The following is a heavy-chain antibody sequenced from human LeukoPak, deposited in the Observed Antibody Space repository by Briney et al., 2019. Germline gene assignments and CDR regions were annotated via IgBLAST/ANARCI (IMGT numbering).Heavy chain of an antibody. V-gene: IGHV1-18*01. D-gene: IGHD6-19*01. CDR2: ISAYNGNT. J-gene: IGHJ4*02. CDR3: ARVGRINSSGWLLRSDY. Sequence: GASVKVSCKASGYTFTSYGISWVRQAPGQGLEWMGWISAYNGNTNYAQKLQGRVTMTTDTSTSTAYMELRSLRSDDTAVYYCARVGRINSSGWLLRSDYWGQGTLITVSS. CDR1: GYTFTSYG.